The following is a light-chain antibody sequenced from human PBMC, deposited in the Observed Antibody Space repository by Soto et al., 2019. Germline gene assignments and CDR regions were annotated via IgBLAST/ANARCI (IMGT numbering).Light chain of an antibody. CDR3: FSYAGTYTYV. Sequence: QSALTQPRSVSGSPGQSVTISCTGTSSDVGGYNSVSWYQQHPGKAPTLMIYAATKRLSGVPARFSGSKSGNTASLTISGLQAEDEADYYCFSYAGTYTYVFGTGTKVTVL. J-gene: IGLJ1*01. CDR1: SSDVGGYNS. CDR2: AAT. V-gene: IGLV2-11*01.